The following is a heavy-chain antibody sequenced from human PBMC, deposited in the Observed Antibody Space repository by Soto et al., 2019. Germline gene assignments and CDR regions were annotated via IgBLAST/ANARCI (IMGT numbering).Heavy chain of an antibody. Sequence: PSETLSLTCAVYGGSFIGYYWSWIRQPPGKGLEWIGEINHSGSTNYNPSLKSRVTISVDTSKNQFSLKLSSVTAADTAVYYCARGPAAGYYFDYWGQGTLVTVSS. D-gene: IGHD6-13*01. CDR2: INHSGST. V-gene: IGHV4-34*01. CDR1: GGSFIGYY. CDR3: ARGPAAGYYFDY. J-gene: IGHJ4*02.